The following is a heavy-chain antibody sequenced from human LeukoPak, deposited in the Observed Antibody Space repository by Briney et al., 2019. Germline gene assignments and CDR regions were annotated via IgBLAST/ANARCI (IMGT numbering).Heavy chain of an antibody. D-gene: IGHD6-6*01. V-gene: IGHV3-23*01. Sequence: GGSLRLSCAASGSTFSSYAMSWVRQAPGKGLEWVSAISGSGGSTYYADSVKGRFTISRDNSKNTLYLQINSLRAEDTAVYYCARDTTYSSSSPWFDPWGQGTLVTVSS. CDR2: ISGSGGST. CDR1: GSTFSSYA. CDR3: ARDTTYSSSSPWFDP. J-gene: IGHJ5*02.